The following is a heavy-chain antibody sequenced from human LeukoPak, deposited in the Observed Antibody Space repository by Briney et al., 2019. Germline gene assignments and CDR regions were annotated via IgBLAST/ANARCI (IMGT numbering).Heavy chain of an antibody. V-gene: IGHV4-59*01. Sequence: PSETLSLTCTVSGGSISSYYWSWIRQPPGKGLEWIGCIYCSGTIYYNPSLKRRVTFSVDTSTNQFSLELSSMTAADTAVYYCARVGDQNDAFDIWGQGTMVTVSS. CDR3: ARVGDQNDAFDI. CDR1: GGSISSYY. J-gene: IGHJ3*02. CDR2: IYCSGTI.